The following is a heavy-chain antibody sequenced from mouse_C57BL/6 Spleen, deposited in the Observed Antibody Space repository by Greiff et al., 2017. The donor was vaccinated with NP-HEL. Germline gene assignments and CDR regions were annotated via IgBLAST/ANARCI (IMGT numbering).Heavy chain of an antibody. CDR2: ISGGGGNT. CDR1: GFTFSSYT. V-gene: IGHV5-9*01. Sequence: EVKLVESGGGLVKPGGSLKLSCAASGFTFSSYTMSWVRQTPEKRLEWVATISGGGGNTYYPDSVKGRFTISRDNAKNTLYLQMSSLRSEDTALYYCARQQLRPLYYAMDYWGQGTSVTVSS. D-gene: IGHD3-2*02. CDR3: ARQQLRPLYYAMDY. J-gene: IGHJ4*01.